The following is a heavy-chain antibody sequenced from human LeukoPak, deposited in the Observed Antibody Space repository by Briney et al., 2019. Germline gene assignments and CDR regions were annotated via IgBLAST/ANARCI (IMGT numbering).Heavy chain of an antibody. CDR3: GRDLHSSGWYGDAFDI. CDR1: GYTFTSYG. CDR2: ISAYNGNT. D-gene: IGHD6-19*01. V-gene: IGHV1-18*01. Sequence: AASVKVSCKASGYTFTSYGISWVRQAPGQGLEWMGWISAYNGNTNYAQKLQGRVTMTTDTSTSTAYMELRSLRSDDTAVYYCGRDLHSSGWYGDAFDIWGQGTMVTVSS. J-gene: IGHJ3*02.